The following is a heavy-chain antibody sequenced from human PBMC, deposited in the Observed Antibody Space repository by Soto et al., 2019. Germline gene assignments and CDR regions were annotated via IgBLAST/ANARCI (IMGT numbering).Heavy chain of an antibody. CDR3: ARDRDYYDSSGYCF. CDR1: GFTFSSYG. J-gene: IGHJ4*02. V-gene: IGHV3-33*01. CDR2: IWYDGSNK. Sequence: GGSLRLSCAASGFTFSSYGMHWVRQAPGKGLEWVAVIWYDGSNKYYADSVKGRFTISRDNSKNTLYLQMNSLRAEDTAVYYCARDRDYYDSSGYCFWGQGTLVTVSS. D-gene: IGHD3-22*01.